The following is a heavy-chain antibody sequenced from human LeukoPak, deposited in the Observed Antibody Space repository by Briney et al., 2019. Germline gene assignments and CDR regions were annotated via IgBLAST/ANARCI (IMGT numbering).Heavy chain of an antibody. Sequence: GGSLRLSCAASGFTLTTYAMTWVRQAPGKGLEWVSSISSSSTYIYYADSVKGRFTISRDNAKNSLYLQMNSLRVEDTAVYYCARAEGSGSSFDYWGQGTLVTVSS. V-gene: IGHV3-21*01. CDR1: GFTLTTYA. D-gene: IGHD3-10*01. CDR2: ISSSSTYI. J-gene: IGHJ4*02. CDR3: ARAEGSGSSFDY.